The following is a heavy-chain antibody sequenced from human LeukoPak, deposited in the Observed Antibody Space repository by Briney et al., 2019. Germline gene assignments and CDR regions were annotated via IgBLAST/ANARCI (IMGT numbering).Heavy chain of an antibody. CDR2: IYTSGST. V-gene: IGHV4-4*07. CDR3: ARESGYSSSWTNPPIDY. CDR1: GGSISSYY. D-gene: IGHD6-13*01. Sequence: SETLSLTCTVSGGSISSYYWSWIRQPAGKGLEWIGRIYTSGSTNYNPSLKSRVTMSVDTSKNQFSLKLSSVTAADTAVYYCARESGYSSSWTNPPIDYWGQGTLVTVSS. J-gene: IGHJ4*02.